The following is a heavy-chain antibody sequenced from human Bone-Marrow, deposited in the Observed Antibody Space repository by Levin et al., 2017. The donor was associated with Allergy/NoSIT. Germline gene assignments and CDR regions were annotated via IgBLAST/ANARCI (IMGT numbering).Heavy chain of an antibody. CDR3: VRDGACSSSWYERHYFDY. CDR2: INVYSGNT. Sequence: ASVKVSCTTSGFTFSSYGFNWVRQAPGQGLEWLGRINVYSGNTHHAQNFQGRLTMTTDTSTNTAYMELRSLRSDDTAVYFCVRDGACSSSWYERHYFDYWGQGTLVTVTS. D-gene: IGHD2-2*01. V-gene: IGHV1-18*01. J-gene: IGHJ4*02. CDR1: GFTFSSYG.